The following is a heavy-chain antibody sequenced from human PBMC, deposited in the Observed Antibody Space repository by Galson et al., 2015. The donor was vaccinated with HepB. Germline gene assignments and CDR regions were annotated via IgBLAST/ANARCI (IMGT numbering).Heavy chain of an antibody. CDR2: ISAYNGNT. CDR3: ARDIPHYSSGYYGGLDY. V-gene: IGHV1-18*04. Sequence: SVKVSCKASGYTFTSYGISWVRQAPGQGLEWMGWISAYNGNTNYAQKLQGRVTMTTDTSTSTAYMELRSLRSDDTAVYYCARDIPHYSSGYYGGLDYWGQGTLVTVSS. J-gene: IGHJ4*02. D-gene: IGHD3-22*01. CDR1: GYTFTSYG.